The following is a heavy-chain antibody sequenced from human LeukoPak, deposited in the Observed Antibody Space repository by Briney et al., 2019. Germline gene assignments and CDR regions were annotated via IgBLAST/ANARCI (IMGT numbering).Heavy chain of an antibody. J-gene: IGHJ4*02. CDR3: ARTTDDGTPDC. CDR2: IYYSGRT. Sequence: SETLSLTCTVSGGSISNYYWSWIRQTPGKGLEWIAYIYYSGRTNYNPSLKSRVTISVDTSKNQFSLKLSSVTAADTAVYYCARTTDDGTPDCWSQGTLVTVSS. V-gene: IGHV4-59*01. D-gene: IGHD1-1*01. CDR1: GGSISNYY.